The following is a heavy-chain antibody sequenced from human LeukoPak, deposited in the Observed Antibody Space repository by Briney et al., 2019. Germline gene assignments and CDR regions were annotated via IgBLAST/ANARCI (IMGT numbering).Heavy chain of an antibody. J-gene: IGHJ4*02. CDR2: VSSNGAKT. CDR3: GKEEQGVITSGLDY. Sequence: GGSLRLSCTASGFTFSSYAINWVRQAPGQGLEWISAVSSNGAKTYYADSVKGRFTISRDNYKNMVFLQMNSLRAEDTAVYYCGKEEQGVITSGLDYWGQGTLVTVSS. V-gene: IGHV3-23*01. CDR1: GFTFSSYA. D-gene: IGHD3-22*01.